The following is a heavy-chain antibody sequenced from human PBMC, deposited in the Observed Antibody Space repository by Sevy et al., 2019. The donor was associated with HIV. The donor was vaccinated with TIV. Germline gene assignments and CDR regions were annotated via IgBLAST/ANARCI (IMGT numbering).Heavy chain of an antibody. CDR1: GGSISSGGYY. D-gene: IGHD6-19*01. CDR2: IYYIGST. V-gene: IGHV4-31*03. J-gene: IGHJ6*02. Sequence: SETLSLTCTVSGGSISSGGYYWSWIRQHPGKGLEWIGYIYYIGSTYYNPSLKSRVTISVDTSKNQFSLKLSSVTAADTAVYYCARDAAAVAGFVDYYYGMDVWGQGTTVTVSS. CDR3: ARDAAAVAGFVDYYYGMDV.